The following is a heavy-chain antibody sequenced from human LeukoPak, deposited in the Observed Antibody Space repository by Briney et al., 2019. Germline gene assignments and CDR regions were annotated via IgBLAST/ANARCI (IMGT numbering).Heavy chain of an antibody. D-gene: IGHD6-19*01. CDR3: ASLGGSGWRPFDY. CDR1: GLTVSSNY. Sequence: GGSLRLSCAASGLTVSSNYMSWVRQAPGKGLEWVSVIYSGGSTYYADSVKGRFTISRDNSKNTLYLQMNSLRAEDTAVYYCASLGGSGWRPFDYWGQGTLVTVSS. J-gene: IGHJ4*02. CDR2: IYSGGST. V-gene: IGHV3-53*01.